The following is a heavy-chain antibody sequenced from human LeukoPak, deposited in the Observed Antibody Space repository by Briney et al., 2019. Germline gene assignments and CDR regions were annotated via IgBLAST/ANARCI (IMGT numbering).Heavy chain of an antibody. CDR3: ARHDPGWFDT. D-gene: IGHD7-27*01. V-gene: IGHV4-59*08. J-gene: IGHJ5*02. CDR2: IHYSGST. Sequence: SETLSLTCAVYGGSLSGYYWSWIRQTPGKGLEWIGYIHYSGSTNYNPSLKSRATISVDTSKAHFSLKLSSATAADTAVYYCARHDPGWFDTWGQGTLVTVSS. CDR1: GGSLSGYY.